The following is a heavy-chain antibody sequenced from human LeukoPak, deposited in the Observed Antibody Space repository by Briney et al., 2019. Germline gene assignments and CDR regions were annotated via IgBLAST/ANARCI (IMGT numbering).Heavy chain of an antibody. CDR2: LSFDGSNE. CDR3: AGEEHDYVWGSYRYYYYYGIDV. CDR1: GFTFSSYG. J-gene: IGHJ6*02. V-gene: IGHV3-30*03. D-gene: IGHD3-16*02. Sequence: GGSLRLSCAASGFTFSSYGVHWVRQSPGRGLEWVSFLSFDGSNEFYADSLKGRFTISRDNSKDTLYLQMDRLRAEDTALYYCAGEEHDYVWGSYRYYYYYGIDVWGQGTTVTVSS.